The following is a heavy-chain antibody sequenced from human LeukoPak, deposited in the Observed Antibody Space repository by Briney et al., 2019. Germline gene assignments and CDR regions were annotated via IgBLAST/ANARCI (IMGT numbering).Heavy chain of an antibody. Sequence: GGSLRLSCAASGFTFTDYYMSWIRQAPGKGLEWVSYIDSSGDTVYYADSVKGRFTIFRDNAKNSLHLQMNSLRVEDTAVYYCAREGRHYGSGNNWFDPWGQGTLVTVSS. D-gene: IGHD3-10*01. CDR3: AREGRHYGSGNNWFDP. J-gene: IGHJ5*02. V-gene: IGHV3-11*01. CDR1: GFTFTDYY. CDR2: IDSSGDTV.